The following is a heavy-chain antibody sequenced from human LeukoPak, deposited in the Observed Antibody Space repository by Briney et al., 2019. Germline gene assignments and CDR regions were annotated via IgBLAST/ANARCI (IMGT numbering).Heavy chain of an antibody. Sequence: KPSETLSLTCTVSGGSISSSSYYWGWIRQPPGKGLEWIGSIYYSGSTYYNPSLKSRVTISVDTSKNQFSLKLSSVTAADTAVYYCARVGRSFPTVTTFVDYWGQGTLVTVSS. V-gene: IGHV4-39*07. CDR1: GGSISSSSYY. CDR3: ARVGRSFPTVTTFVDY. J-gene: IGHJ4*02. D-gene: IGHD4-11*01. CDR2: IYYSGST.